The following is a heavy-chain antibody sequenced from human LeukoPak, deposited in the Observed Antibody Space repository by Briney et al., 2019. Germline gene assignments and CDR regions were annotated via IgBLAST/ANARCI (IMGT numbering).Heavy chain of an antibody. J-gene: IGHJ2*01. CDR3: ARVGVTTETSYWYFGL. Sequence: GGSLRLSCAASGFTFSSYSMYWVRQAPGKGLEWVSYISSTGNHILYADSVKGRFTISRDNAKSSLYLQMNSLRDEDTAVYYCARVGVTTETSYWYFGLWGRGTLVTVSS. CDR1: GFTFSSYS. V-gene: IGHV3-21*01. CDR2: ISSTGNHI. D-gene: IGHD4-17*01.